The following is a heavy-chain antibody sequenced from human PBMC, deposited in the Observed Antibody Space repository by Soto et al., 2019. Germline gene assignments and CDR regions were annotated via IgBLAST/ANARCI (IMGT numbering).Heavy chain of an antibody. CDR2: IKQDGSEK. CDR3: SRALRSRSAVAWMGVWDY. CDR1: GFTFSSYW. D-gene: IGHD6-19*01. J-gene: IGHJ4*02. V-gene: IGHV3-7*01. Sequence: GGSLRLSCAASGFTFSSYWMSWVRQAPGKGLEWVANIKQDGSEKYYVDSVEGRFTISRDNAKNSLYLQMNSLRAEDTAVYYFSRALRSRSAVAWMGVWDYWGQGTLVTVSS.